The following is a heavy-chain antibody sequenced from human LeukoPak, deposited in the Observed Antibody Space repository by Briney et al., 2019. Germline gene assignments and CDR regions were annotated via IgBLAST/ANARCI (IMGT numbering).Heavy chain of an antibody. V-gene: IGHV4-39*01. CDR2: IYYSGST. D-gene: IGHD6-6*01. J-gene: IGHJ6*03. CDR1: GGSISSSSYY. Sequence: SETLSLTCTVSGGSISSSSYYWGWIRQPPGKGLEWIGSIYYSGSTYYNPSLESRVNISVDSSKNQFSLKLSSVTAADTAVYYCARRSYSSSSGAYYYYMDVWGKGTTVTVSS. CDR3: ARRSYSSSSGAYYYYMDV.